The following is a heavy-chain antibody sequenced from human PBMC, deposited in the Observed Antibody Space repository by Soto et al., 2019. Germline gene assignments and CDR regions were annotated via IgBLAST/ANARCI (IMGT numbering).Heavy chain of an antibody. J-gene: IGHJ4*02. D-gene: IGHD6-19*01. Sequence: ASVKVSCKASGYTFTSYDINWVRQATGQGLEWMGWMNPNSGNTGYAQKFQGRVTMTRNTSISTAYMELSSLRSEDTAVYYCARAFRTKSRDSSGWYPMGYWGQGTLVTVSS. V-gene: IGHV1-8*01. CDR3: ARAFRTKSRDSSGWYPMGY. CDR1: GYTFTSYD. CDR2: MNPNSGNT.